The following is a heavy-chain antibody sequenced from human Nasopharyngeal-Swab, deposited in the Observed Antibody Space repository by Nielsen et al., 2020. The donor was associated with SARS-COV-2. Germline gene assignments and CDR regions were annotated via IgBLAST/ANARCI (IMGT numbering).Heavy chain of an antibody. Sequence: ASVKVSCKASGYTFTSNVLNWVRQAPGQGPEDIGWISTKTGAHTYAQAFTGRCVISLDTSVSTTYLQISSLKADDTAVYYCARENQEYANIWIDYWGQGTQVTVSS. D-gene: IGHD1-1*01. CDR3: ARENQEYANIWIDY. CDR1: GYTFTSNV. V-gene: IGHV7-4-1*02. CDR2: ISTKTGAH. J-gene: IGHJ4*02.